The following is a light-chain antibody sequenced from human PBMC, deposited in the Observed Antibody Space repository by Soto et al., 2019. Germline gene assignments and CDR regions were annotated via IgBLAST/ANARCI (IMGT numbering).Light chain of an antibody. CDR2: AAS. CDR1: DNIGSN. CDR3: QQSYKILT. J-gene: IGKJ4*01. V-gene: IGKV1-39*01. Sequence: DIQMTQSPSSLSASVGDRVTITCRASDNIGSNLNWYQHQTGTAPKLLIYAASSLQGGVPSRFSGSGYGTQFTLTISGLQTEDFATYYCQQSYKILTFGGGTKVDNK.